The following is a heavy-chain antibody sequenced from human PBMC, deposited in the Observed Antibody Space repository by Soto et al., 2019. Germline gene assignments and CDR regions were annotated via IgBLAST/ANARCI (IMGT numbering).Heavy chain of an antibody. D-gene: IGHD3-16*01. CDR3: ARDFGWFDS. V-gene: IGHV4-39*01. CDR1: GDSIRTTSSF. J-gene: IGHJ5*01. Sequence: SETLSLTCTVSGDSIRTTSSFWGWIRQPPGKGLEWIASVYHSGSTYYSPSLKSRVTLSVDTSNNQFSLTLSSVTAADTAVYFCARDFGWFDSWGQGTLVTVSS. CDR2: VYHSGST.